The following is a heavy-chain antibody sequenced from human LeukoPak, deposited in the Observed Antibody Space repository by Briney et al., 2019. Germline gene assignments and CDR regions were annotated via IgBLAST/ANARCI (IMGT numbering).Heavy chain of an antibody. CDR3: ARDLKPSIVVVPAAARSSGFDP. CDR2: ISGSAHTT. Sequence: GGSLRLSCAASGFTFSSYAMSWVRQAPGKGLEWVSGISGSAHTTYYADSVKGRFTISRDNAKNSLYLQMNSLRAEDTAVYYCARDLKPSIVVVPAAARSSGFDPWGQGTLVTVSS. D-gene: IGHD2-2*01. V-gene: IGHV3-23*01. J-gene: IGHJ5*02. CDR1: GFTFSSYA.